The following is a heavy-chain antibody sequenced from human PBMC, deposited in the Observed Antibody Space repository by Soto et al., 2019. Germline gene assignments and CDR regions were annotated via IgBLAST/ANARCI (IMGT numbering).Heavy chain of an antibody. CDR2: IYPGDSDT. J-gene: IGHJ3*02. CDR1: GYSFTSYW. CDR3: ASHVRDFWSGYPFGAFDI. D-gene: IGHD3-3*01. Sequence: GESLKLSCKGSGYSFTSYWIGWVRQMPGKGLEWMGIIYPGDSDTRYSPSFQGQVTISADKSISTAYLQWSSLKASDTAMYYCASHVRDFWSGYPFGAFDIWGQGTMVTVSS. V-gene: IGHV5-51*01.